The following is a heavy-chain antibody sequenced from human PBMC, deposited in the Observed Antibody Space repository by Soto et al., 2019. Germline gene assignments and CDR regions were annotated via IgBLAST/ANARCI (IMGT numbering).Heavy chain of an antibody. J-gene: IGHJ4*02. Sequence: SETLSLTCTVSGGSISSYYWSWIRQPPGKGLEWIGYIYYSGSTNYNPSLKSRVTISVDTSKNQFSLKLSSVTAADTAVYYCARGEAAAGLDYWGQGTLVTVSS. CDR3: ARGEAAAGLDY. CDR2: IYYSGST. CDR1: GGSISSYY. D-gene: IGHD6-13*01. V-gene: IGHV4-59*01.